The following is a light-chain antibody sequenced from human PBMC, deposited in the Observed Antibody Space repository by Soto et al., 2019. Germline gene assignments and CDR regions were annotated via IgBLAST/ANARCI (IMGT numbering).Light chain of an antibody. J-gene: IGKJ1*01. Sequence: DIVLTQSPSTLSASVGDRVTLTCGASQSIGTWLAWYQQKPGKAPKLLIFDASTLESGVPSRFSGSGSGTDFTLTISSLQPDDFATYYCQQYSDSSGAFGQGTRVEIK. CDR3: QQYSDSSGA. CDR2: DAS. CDR1: QSIGTW. V-gene: IGKV1-5*01.